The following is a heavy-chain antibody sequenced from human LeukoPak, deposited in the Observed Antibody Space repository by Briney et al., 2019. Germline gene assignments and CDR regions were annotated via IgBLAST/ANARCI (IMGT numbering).Heavy chain of an antibody. D-gene: IGHD6-6*01. CDR1: GYTFTSYD. V-gene: IGHV1-8*01. CDR2: MNPNSGNT. J-gene: IGHJ6*02. Sequence: ASVKVSCKASGYTFTSYDINWVRQATGQGLEWMGWMNPNSGNTGYAQKFQGRVTMTRNTSISTAYMELSSLRSEDTAVYYCARVYSSSWSYYYYGMDVWGQETTVTVSS. CDR3: ARVYSSSWSYYYYGMDV.